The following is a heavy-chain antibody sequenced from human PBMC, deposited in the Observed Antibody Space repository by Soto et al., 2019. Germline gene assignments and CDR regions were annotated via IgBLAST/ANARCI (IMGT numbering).Heavy chain of an antibody. CDR1: GFSFSSFA. J-gene: IGHJ6*02. V-gene: IGHV3-23*01. CDR3: ARRQISPLSRGAASARGSMVV. CDR2: TSGSGGAT. D-gene: IGHD6-13*01. Sequence: GGSLRLSCAASGFSFSSFAVNWVRQAPGKGLEWVSVTSGSGGATYYADSVKGRFTVSRDNSKNTLSLQMNNLRVEDTAVYYCARRQISPLSRGAASARGSMVVWGQGTTATVS.